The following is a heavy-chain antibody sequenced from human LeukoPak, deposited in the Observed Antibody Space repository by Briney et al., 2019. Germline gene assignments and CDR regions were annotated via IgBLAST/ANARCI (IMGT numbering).Heavy chain of an antibody. D-gene: IGHD2-15*01. CDR1: GITFRNYG. J-gene: IGHJ4*02. V-gene: IGHV3-33*01. Sequence: GGSLRLSCAASGITFRNYGMHWVRQAPGKGLEWVAVIWYDGSNKDYADSVKGRFTVSRDNSRNPLFLQMNSLRVEDTAVYYCATDRATQYFDYWGQGTLVSVPS. CDR2: IWYDGSNK. CDR3: ATDRATQYFDY.